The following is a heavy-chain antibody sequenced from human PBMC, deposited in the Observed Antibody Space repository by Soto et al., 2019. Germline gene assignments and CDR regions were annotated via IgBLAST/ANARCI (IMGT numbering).Heavy chain of an antibody. V-gene: IGHV3-23*01. CDR2: ISGSGGST. J-gene: IGHJ1*01. D-gene: IGHD2-15*01. Sequence: LSLTCAASGFTFSSYAMSWVRQAPGKGLEWVSAISGSGGSTYYADSVKGRFTISRDNSKNTLYLQMNSLRAEDTAVYYCAKHYGDIVVTLQHWGQGTLVTVSS. CDR3: AKHYGDIVVTLQH. CDR1: GFTFSSYA.